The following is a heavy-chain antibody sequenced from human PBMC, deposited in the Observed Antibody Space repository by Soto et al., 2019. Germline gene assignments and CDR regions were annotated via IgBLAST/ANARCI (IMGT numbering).Heavy chain of an antibody. Sequence: PWGSLRLSCVASGFTFTSYTMNWVRQAPGKGLEWVSSISGLSTYIYYADSVKGRFTISRDNSKNSLYLQMDSLRAEDTALYYCASRHPYYDIPWGQGTMVTVSS. J-gene: IGHJ3*01. D-gene: IGHD3-9*01. CDR1: GFTFTSYT. CDR3: ASRHPYYDIP. CDR2: ISGLSTYI. V-gene: IGHV3-21*01.